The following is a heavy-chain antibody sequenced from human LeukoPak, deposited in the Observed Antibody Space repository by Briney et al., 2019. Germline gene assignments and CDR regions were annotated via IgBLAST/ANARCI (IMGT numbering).Heavy chain of an antibody. D-gene: IGHD6-13*01. CDR2: INHSGST. V-gene: IGHV4-34*01. J-gene: IGHJ4*02. Sequence: SETLSLTCAVYGGSLSGYYWSWIRQPPGKGLEWIGEINHSGSTNYNPSLKSRVTISVDTSKNQFSLKLSSVTAADTAVYYCLSSSWYEGYWGQGTLVTVSS. CDR3: LSSSWYEGY. CDR1: GGSLSGYY.